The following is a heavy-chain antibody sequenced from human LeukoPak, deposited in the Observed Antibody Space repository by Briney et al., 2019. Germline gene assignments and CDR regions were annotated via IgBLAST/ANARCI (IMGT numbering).Heavy chain of an antibody. V-gene: IGHV1-8*03. Sequence: PAASVTVSCKASGYTFTSYDINWVRQATGQGLEWMGWMNPNSGNTGYAQKLQGRVTITRYTSISTAYMELSSLRSEDTAVYYCARVRGGRNWFDPWGQGTLVTVSS. D-gene: IGHD3-10*01. CDR3: ARVRGGRNWFDP. CDR1: GYTFTSYD. CDR2: MNPNSGNT. J-gene: IGHJ5*02.